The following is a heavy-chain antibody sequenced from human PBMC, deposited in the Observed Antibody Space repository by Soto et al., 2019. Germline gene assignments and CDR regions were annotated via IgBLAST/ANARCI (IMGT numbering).Heavy chain of an antibody. J-gene: IGHJ3*02. D-gene: IGHD1-26*01. Sequence: ESGGGLVKPGGSLRLSCAASGFTFSTSSLYWVRQAPGKGLEWVSSISSRSYTYYADSVKGRFTISRDNAKNSLYLQMNSLRAEDTAVYYCARAIGYAFDIWGQGTMVTVSS. CDR1: GFTFSTSS. CDR3: ARAIGYAFDI. V-gene: IGHV3-21*01. CDR2: ISSRSYT.